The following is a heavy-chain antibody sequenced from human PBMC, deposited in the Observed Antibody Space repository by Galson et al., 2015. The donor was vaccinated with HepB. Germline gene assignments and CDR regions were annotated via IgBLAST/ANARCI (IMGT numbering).Heavy chain of an antibody. CDR1: GGSISSSSYY. J-gene: IGHJ4*02. Sequence: ATLSLTCTVSGGSISSSSYYWGWIRQPPGKGLEWIGSIYYSGSTYYNPSLKSRVTISVDTSKNQFSLKLSSVTAADTAVYYCARHGSFRTIAVALYYFDYWGQGTLVTVSS. CDR3: ARHGSFRTIAVALYYFDY. V-gene: IGHV4-39*01. CDR2: IYYSGST. D-gene: IGHD6-19*01.